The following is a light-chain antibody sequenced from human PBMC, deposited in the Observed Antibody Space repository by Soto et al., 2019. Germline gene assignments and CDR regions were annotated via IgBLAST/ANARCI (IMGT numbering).Light chain of an antibody. Sequence: DIQMTQSPSSLSASVGDRVTITCQASQDITNYLNWYRQKPGKAPNLLIYDASKLKTGVPSRFSGTGSGTYFTLTISSLQPEDVATYFCQQDDNLPPTFGGGTRGEIK. CDR2: DAS. J-gene: IGKJ4*01. CDR3: QQDDNLPPT. V-gene: IGKV1-33*01. CDR1: QDITNY.